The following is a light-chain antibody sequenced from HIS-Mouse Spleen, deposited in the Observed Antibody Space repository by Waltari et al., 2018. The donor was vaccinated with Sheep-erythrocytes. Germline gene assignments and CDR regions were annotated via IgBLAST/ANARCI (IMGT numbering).Light chain of an antibody. CDR2: EVS. V-gene: IGLV2-8*01. CDR1: SSDVGGYHY. Sequence: QSALTQPPSASGSPGQSVTISCTGTSSDVGGYHYVSWYQQHPGKAPNLMIYEVSKRHSGVPDRFSGSKSGNTASLTVSGLQAEDEADYYCSSYAGSNNWVFGGGTKLTVL. J-gene: IGLJ3*02. CDR3: SSYAGSNNWV.